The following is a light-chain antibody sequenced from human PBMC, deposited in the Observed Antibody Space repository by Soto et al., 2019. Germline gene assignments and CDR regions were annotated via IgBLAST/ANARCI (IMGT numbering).Light chain of an antibody. V-gene: IGKV3-20*01. CDR2: GAS. Sequence: EIVLTQSPGTLSLSPGERATLSCRASQSVSSSSLAWYQQRPGQAPRLLIYGASSRTTGIPDRFSGGGSGTDFTLTISRLEPEDFAVYYCQQHGSSPDTFGQGTKVEIK. CDR1: QSVSSSS. CDR3: QQHGSSPDT. J-gene: IGKJ2*01.